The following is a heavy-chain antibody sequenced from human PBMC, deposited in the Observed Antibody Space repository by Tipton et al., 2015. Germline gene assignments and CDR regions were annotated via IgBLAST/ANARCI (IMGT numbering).Heavy chain of an antibody. CDR1: GFTFSNYW. CDR2: IKQDGSEK. Sequence: SLRLSCAASGFTFSNYWMNWVRQAPGKGLEWVANIKQDGSEKYYVDSVKGRFTISRDNAKNSLYLQMNSLRAEDTAVYYCARDAGDGYNPDLVVSAFDVWGQGTMVTVSS. J-gene: IGHJ3*01. V-gene: IGHV3-7*01. D-gene: IGHD5-24*01. CDR3: ARDAGDGYNPDLVVSAFDV.